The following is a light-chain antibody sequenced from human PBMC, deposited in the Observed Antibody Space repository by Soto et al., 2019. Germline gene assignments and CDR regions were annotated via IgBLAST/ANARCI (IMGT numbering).Light chain of an antibody. CDR3: QQRSNWPPTWT. Sequence: EIVLTQSPATLSLSPGERATLSCRASQSVSSYLAWDQQKPGQAPRPLIYDASNRATGIPARFSGSGSGTDFTLTISSLEPEDFAVYYCQQRSNWPPTWTFGQGTKVEIK. J-gene: IGKJ1*01. CDR2: DAS. CDR1: QSVSSY. V-gene: IGKV3-11*01.